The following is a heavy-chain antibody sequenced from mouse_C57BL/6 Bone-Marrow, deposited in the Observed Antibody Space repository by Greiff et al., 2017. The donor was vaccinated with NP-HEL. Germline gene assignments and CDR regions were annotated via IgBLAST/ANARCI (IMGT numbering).Heavy chain of an antibody. D-gene: IGHD2-1*01. CDR3: AREGNYRFAY. CDR1: GYTFTDYE. Sequence: QVQLKQSGAELVRPGASVTLSCKASGYTFTDYEMHWVKQTPVHGLEWIGAIDPETGGTAYNQKFKGKAILTADKSSSTAYMQLSSLTSEDSAVYFCAREGNYRFAYWGQGTLVTVS. CDR2: IDPETGGT. J-gene: IGHJ3*01. V-gene: IGHV1-15*01.